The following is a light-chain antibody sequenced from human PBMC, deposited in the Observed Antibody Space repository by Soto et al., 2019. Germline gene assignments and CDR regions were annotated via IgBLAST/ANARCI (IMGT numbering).Light chain of an antibody. CDR2: ANS. CDR3: QSYDNSLNAFYV. V-gene: IGLV1-40*01. CDR1: SSNIGAGYD. Sequence: QSVLTQPPSVSGAPGQRVTISCTGSSSNIGAGYDVHWYQQLPGTAPKLLIYANSNRPSGVSDRFSGSKSGTSASLAITGLQAEDEADYYCQSYDNSLNAFYVFGTGTKLTVL. J-gene: IGLJ1*01.